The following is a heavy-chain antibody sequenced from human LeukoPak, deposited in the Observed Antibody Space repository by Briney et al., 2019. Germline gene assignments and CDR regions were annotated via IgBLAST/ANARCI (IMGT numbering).Heavy chain of an antibody. Sequence: ASVKVSCKASGYTFTSYYMHWERQAPGQGLEWMGLINPSGGNTRYAQKFQGRVTMTRDTSTSTVYMELSSLRSEDTAVYYCARDLRGAVAAAGTINDEIDYWGQGTLVTVSS. J-gene: IGHJ4*02. CDR1: GYTFTSYY. V-gene: IGHV1-46*01. CDR3: ARDLRGAVAAAGTINDEIDY. D-gene: IGHD6-13*01. CDR2: INPSGGNT.